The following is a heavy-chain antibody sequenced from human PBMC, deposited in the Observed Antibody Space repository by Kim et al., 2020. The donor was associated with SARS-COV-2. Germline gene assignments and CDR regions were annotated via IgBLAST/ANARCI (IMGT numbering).Heavy chain of an antibody. J-gene: IGHJ6*02. V-gene: IGHV4-31*02. CDR2: IYYSGST. CDR3: ARDRPCSGGSCRYGMDV. Sequence: SQTLSLTCTVSGGSISSGGYYWSWIRQHPGKGLEWIGYIYYSGSTYYNPSLKSRVTISVDTSKNQFSLKLSSVTAADTAVYYCARDRPCSGGSCRYGMDVWGQGTTVTVSS. D-gene: IGHD2-15*01. CDR1: GGSISSGGYY.